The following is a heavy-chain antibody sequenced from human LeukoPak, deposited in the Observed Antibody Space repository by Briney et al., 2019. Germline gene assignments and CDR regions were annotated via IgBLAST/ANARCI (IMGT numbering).Heavy chain of an antibody. CDR2: ISGSGGST. D-gene: IGHD3-3*01. J-gene: IGHJ4*02. CDR3: AKDRSLYYDFWSGYYYFDY. V-gene: IGHV3-23*01. CDR1: GFTFSSYA. Sequence: VGSLRLSCAASGFTFSSYAMSWVRQAPGKGLEWVSAISGSGGSTYYADSVKGRFTISRDNSKNTLYLQMNSLRAEDTAVYYCAKDRSLYYDFWSGYYYFDYWGQGTLVTVSS.